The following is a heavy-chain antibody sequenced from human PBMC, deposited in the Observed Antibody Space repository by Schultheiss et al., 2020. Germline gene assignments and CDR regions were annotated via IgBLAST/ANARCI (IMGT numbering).Heavy chain of an antibody. D-gene: IGHD3-16*01. Sequence: SATLSLTCNVSGDSISTSTYYWGWIRQPPGKGLEWIGSISYSGKTLYNPSLKSGRTFYNPSLKSRVTISVDTSKNQFSLKLSSVTAADTAVYYCASRRSVSPWGSWYGMDVWGQGTTVTGSS. CDR2: ISYSGKTLYNPSLKSGRT. CDR1: GDSISTSTYY. V-gene: IGHV4-39*01. J-gene: IGHJ6*02. CDR3: ASRRSVSPWGSWYGMDV.